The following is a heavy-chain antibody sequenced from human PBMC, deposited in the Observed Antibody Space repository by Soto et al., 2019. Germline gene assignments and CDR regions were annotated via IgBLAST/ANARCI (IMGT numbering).Heavy chain of an antibody. Sequence: QVQLQESGPGLVKPSETLSLTCTVSGGSISSYYWSWIRQPPGKGLEWIGYIYYSGSTNYNPSLKSRVTTSVDTSKNQFSLKLSSVTAADKAVYYCARHLVEYQLQPNWFDPWGQGTLVTVSS. CDR1: GGSISSYY. CDR2: IYYSGST. V-gene: IGHV4-59*08. D-gene: IGHD2-2*01. CDR3: ARHLVEYQLQPNWFDP. J-gene: IGHJ5*02.